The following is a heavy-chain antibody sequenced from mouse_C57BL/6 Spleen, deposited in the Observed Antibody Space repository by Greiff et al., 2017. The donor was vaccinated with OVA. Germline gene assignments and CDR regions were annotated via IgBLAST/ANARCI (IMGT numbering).Heavy chain of an antibody. CDR2: IYPGDGDT. J-gene: IGHJ2*01. Sequence: QVQLKQSGPELVKPGASVKISCKASGYAFSSSWMNWVKQRPGKGLEWIGRIYPGDGDTNYNGKFKGKATLTADKSSSTAYMQLSSLTSEDSAVYFCARSLYYSKEGFDYWGQGTTLTVSS. V-gene: IGHV1-82*01. CDR1: GYAFSSSW. D-gene: IGHD2-5*01. CDR3: ARSLYYSKEGFDY.